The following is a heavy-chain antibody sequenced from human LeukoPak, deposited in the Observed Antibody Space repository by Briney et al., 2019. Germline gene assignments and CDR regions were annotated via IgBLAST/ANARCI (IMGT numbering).Heavy chain of an antibody. Sequence: WGSVRASCEASRYTSTGYYIRWVRQAPGQGLEWLGWINPNSGDTKYAQKFLGRVTMTSDTSINTEYMALSSLTSDDTAVYYCARKSTVWRTSECEHWGRGRVDTVSS. D-gene: IGHD3-16*01. CDR1: RYTSTGYY. CDR2: INPNSGDT. CDR3: ARKSTVWRTSECEH. J-gene: IGHJ1*01. V-gene: IGHV1-2*02.